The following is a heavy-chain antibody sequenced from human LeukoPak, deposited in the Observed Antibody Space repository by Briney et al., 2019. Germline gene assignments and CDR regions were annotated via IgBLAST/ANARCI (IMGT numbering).Heavy chain of an antibody. CDR2: MNPNSGNT. CDR1: GYTFTRYD. Sequence: GASVKVSCKASGYTFTRYDINWVRQATGQGLEWMGWMNPNSGNTGYAQKFQGRVTITRNTSISTAYMELSSLRSEDTAVYYCARGRGPFWSGYTFDYWGQGTLVTVSS. D-gene: IGHD3-3*01. J-gene: IGHJ4*02. V-gene: IGHV1-8*03. CDR3: ARGRGPFWSGYTFDY.